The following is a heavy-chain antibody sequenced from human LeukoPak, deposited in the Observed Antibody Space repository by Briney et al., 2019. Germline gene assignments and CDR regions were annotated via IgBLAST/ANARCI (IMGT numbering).Heavy chain of an antibody. J-gene: IGHJ6*02. CDR2: ISYDGHNE. D-gene: IGHD2-8*01. CDR3: AKGVGYGGMDV. CDR1: GFTFSGYG. Sequence: GRSLRLSCAASGFTFSGYGMHWVRQAPGKGLEWVAVISYDGHNEYYGDSVKGRFTIPRDNSKNTVFLQMNSLRAEDTAVYYCAKGVGYGGMDVWGQGTTVTVSS. V-gene: IGHV3-30*18.